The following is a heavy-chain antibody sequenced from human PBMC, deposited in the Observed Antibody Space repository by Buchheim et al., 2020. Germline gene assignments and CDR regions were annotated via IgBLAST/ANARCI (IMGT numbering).Heavy chain of an antibody. J-gene: IGHJ5*02. V-gene: IGHV3-7*01. CDR2: IKQDGSEK. Sequence: EVQLVESGGGLVQPGGSLRLSCAASGFTFSSYWMSWVRQAPGTGLEWVANIKQDGSEKYYVDSVKGRFTISRDNAKNSLYLQMNSLRAEDTAVYYCARDKGALGWLQLVFDPWGQGTL. CDR3: ARDKGALGWLQLVFDP. D-gene: IGHD5-24*01. CDR1: GFTFSSYW.